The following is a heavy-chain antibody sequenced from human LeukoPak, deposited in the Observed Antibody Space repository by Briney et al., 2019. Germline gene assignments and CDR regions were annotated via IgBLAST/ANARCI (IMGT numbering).Heavy chain of an antibody. CDR3: ARLSRSGYSPY. J-gene: IGHJ4*02. CDR1: GGSISSSSYY. V-gene: IGHV4-39*01. Sequence: SEALSLTCTVSGGSISSSSYYWGWIRQPPGKGLEWIGSIYYSGSTYYNPSLKSRVTISVDTSKNQFSLKLSSVTAADTAVYYCARLSRSGYSPYWGQGTLVTVSS. D-gene: IGHD5-18*01. CDR2: IYYSGST.